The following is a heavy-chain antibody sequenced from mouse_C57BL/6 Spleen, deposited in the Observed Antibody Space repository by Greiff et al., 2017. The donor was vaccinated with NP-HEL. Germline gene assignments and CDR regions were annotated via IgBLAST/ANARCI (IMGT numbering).Heavy chain of an antibody. CDR2: ISDGGSYT. J-gene: IGHJ3*01. CDR1: GFTFSSYA. D-gene: IGHD1-1*01. V-gene: IGHV5-4*01. CDR3: AREGYYGSSYVAY. Sequence: EVQLQESGGGLVKPGGSLKLSCAASGFTFSSYAMSWVRQTPEKRLEWVATISDGGSYTYYPDNVKGRFTISRDNAKNHLYLQMSHLKSEDTAMYYCAREGYYGSSYVAYWGQGTLVTVSA.